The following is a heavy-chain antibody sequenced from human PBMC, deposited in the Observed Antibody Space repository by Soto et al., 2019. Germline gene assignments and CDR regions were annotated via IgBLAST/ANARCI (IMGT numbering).Heavy chain of an antibody. J-gene: IGHJ3*01. V-gene: IGHV1-69*13. CDR3: ARPQGSGWRFNALDF. D-gene: IGHD6-19*01. CDR1: GGTFGRNA. CDR2: IIPMFGTA. Sequence: GASVKVSCKASGGTFGRNAINWVRQAPGQGLGWMGGIIPMFGTANHAQKFRDRIVITADESTNTAYLELNSLRYEDTAIYYCARPQGSGWRFNALDFWGQGTVVTVSS.